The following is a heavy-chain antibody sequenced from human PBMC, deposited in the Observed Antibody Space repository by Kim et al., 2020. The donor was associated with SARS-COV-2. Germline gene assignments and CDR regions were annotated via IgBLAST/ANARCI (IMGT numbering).Heavy chain of an antibody. CDR1: GFTFSSYA. Sequence: GGSLRLSCAASGFTFSSYAMSWVRQAPGKGLEWVSAISGSGGSTYYADSVKGRFTISRDNSKNTLYLQMNSLRAEDTAVYYCAKHDDYVDSLYYYYGMDVWGQGTTATVSS. CDR2: ISGSGGST. CDR3: AKHDDYVDSLYYYYGMDV. D-gene: IGHD4-17*01. J-gene: IGHJ6*02. V-gene: IGHV3-23*01.